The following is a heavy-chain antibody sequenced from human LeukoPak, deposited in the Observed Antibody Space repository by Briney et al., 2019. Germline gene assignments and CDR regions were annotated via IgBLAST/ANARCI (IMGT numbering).Heavy chain of an antibody. V-gene: IGHV3-43*02. Sequence: GGSLRLSCAASGFTFDDYAMHWVRQAPGKGLEWVSLISGDGGSTYYADSVKGRFTLSRTHSKNCLYQQMNSLRTEDTALYYCAKEVNPLHYDFWSGCPDYWGQGTLVTVSS. CDR2: ISGDGGST. CDR1: GFTFDDYA. CDR3: AKEVNPLHYDFWSGCPDY. D-gene: IGHD3-3*01. J-gene: IGHJ4*02.